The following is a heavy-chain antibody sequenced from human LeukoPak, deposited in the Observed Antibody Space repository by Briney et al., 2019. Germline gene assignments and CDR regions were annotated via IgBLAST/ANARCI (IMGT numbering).Heavy chain of an antibody. J-gene: IGHJ2*01. D-gene: IGHD3-9*01. CDR3: ARQYYDILTGYYPDWYFDL. V-gene: IGHV4-59*08. CDR1: GGSISSYY. Sequence: SETLSLTCTVSGGSISSYYWSWIRQPPGKGLEWIGYIYNRGSTNYNPSLKSRVTISVDTSKNQFSLKLRSVTAADTAVYFCARQYYDILTGYYPDWYFDLWGCGTLVTVSS. CDR2: IYNRGST.